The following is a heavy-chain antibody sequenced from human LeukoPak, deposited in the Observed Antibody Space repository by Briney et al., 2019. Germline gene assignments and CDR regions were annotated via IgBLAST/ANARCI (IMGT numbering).Heavy chain of an antibody. V-gene: IGHV1-2*02. CDR1: GGTFSSYA. Sequence: ASVKISCKASGGTFSSYAISWVRQAPGEGLEGMGWINPNSGRTNYAKKVKGRVTITRDTSISTAFIYVTGMRFDDTAVYYCARRGNYGDYLDYWGQGTLVTVSS. D-gene: IGHD4-17*01. J-gene: IGHJ4*02. CDR3: ARRGNYGDYLDY. CDR2: INPNSGRT.